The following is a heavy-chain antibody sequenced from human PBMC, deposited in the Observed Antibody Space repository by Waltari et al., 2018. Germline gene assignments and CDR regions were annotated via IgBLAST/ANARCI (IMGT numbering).Heavy chain of an antibody. CDR3: ASSYYDTSGYSPFDY. Sequence: VQLQQWGAGLLKPSETLSLTCAVYGGTFNDHYWNWIRQPPGKGLEWIGQINDSGSTNYNPSLRSRVTISVDTSKNQFSLNLSSVTAADTAVYYCASSYYDTSGYSPFDYWGQGTLVTVSS. CDR1: GGTFNDHY. CDR2: INDSGST. V-gene: IGHV4-34*01. J-gene: IGHJ4*02. D-gene: IGHD3-22*01.